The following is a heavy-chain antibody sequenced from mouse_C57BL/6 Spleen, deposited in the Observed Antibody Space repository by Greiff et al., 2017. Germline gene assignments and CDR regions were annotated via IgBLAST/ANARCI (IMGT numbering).Heavy chain of an antibody. J-gene: IGHJ2*01. CDR1: GFTFSSYA. Sequence: EVKLVESGGGLVKPGGSLKLSCAASGFTFSSYAMSWVRQTPEKRLEWVATISDGGSYTYYPDNVKGRFTISRDNAKNNLYLQMSHLKSEDTAMYYCAGGYYGNYDYFDYWGQGTTLTVSS. D-gene: IGHD2-1*01. CDR3: AGGYYGNYDYFDY. V-gene: IGHV5-4*03. CDR2: ISDGGSYT.